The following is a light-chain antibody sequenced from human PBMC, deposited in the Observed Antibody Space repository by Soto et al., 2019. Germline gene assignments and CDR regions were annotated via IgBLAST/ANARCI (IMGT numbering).Light chain of an antibody. CDR3: QQYDNYPLT. Sequence: DIQMTLSPSTLPASVGDRVTITCRASQSVRSWLAWYQQKPGRAPKFLIYDASSLESGVPSRFSGSGSGTEFTLTISNLQPDDFATYYCQQYDNYPLTFGGGTNVDIK. CDR2: DAS. V-gene: IGKV1-5*01. J-gene: IGKJ4*01. CDR1: QSVRSW.